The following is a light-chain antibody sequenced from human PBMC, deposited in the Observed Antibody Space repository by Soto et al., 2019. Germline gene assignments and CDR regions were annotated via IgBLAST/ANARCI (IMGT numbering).Light chain of an antibody. J-gene: IGLJ3*02. CDR2: DVS. V-gene: IGLV2-14*01. CDR3: SSYKSRSSTNTLTWV. Sequence: QSALTQPASVSGSPGQSITISCTGTSSDVGGHDFVSWYQQHPGKAPKVIIYDVSTRPSGVSNRFSGSKSGNTASLTISGLQAEDEANYYCSSYKSRSSTNTLTWVFGGGTKVTVL. CDR1: SSDVGGHDF.